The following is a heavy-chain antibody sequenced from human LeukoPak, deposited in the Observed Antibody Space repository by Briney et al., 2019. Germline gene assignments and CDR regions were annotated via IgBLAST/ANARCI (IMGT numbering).Heavy chain of an antibody. CDR1: GFTFSTYT. D-gene: IGHD2-21*01. CDR3: ARAVRYCGGDCSVDS. V-gene: IGHV3-21*01. J-gene: IGHJ4*02. Sequence: GGSLRLSCAASGFTFSTYTMNWVRQAPGKGLGWVSSISSSGDYIYYGDSVKGRFTISRDNAKNSLYLQMNSLRPEDTAVYYCARAVRYCGGDCSVDSWGQGTLVTVSS. CDR2: ISSSGDYI.